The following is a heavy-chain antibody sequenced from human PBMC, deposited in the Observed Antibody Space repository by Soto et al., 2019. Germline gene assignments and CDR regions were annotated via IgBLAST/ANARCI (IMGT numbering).Heavy chain of an antibody. Sequence: QVQLQESGPGLVKPSQTLSLTCTVSGGSISSGGYYWSWIRQHPGKGLEWIGYIYYSGSTYYNPSLTSRVXIXVDXAKIQFSLKLSSVTAAATAVYYCARWPQLEPRFDYWGQGTLVTVSS. CDR1: GGSISSGGYY. V-gene: IGHV4-31*03. CDR3: ARWPQLEPRFDY. CDR2: IYYSGST. J-gene: IGHJ4*02. D-gene: IGHD1-1*01.